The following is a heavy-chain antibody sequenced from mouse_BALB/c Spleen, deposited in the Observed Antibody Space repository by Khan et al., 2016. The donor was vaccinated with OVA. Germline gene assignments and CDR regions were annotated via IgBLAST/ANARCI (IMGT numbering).Heavy chain of an antibody. V-gene: IGHV5-6-5*01. J-gene: IGHJ3*01. Sequence: EVKLEESGGGLVRPGGSLKLSCAASGFTFSNSAMSWVRQSPEKRLEWVASISSGDSTYYLDSVKGRFTISRDNARNILYLQMSSLRSEDTAIYFCARDYWFAYWGQGTLVTVSA. CDR3: ARDYWFAY. CDR1: GFTFSNSA. CDR2: ISSGDST.